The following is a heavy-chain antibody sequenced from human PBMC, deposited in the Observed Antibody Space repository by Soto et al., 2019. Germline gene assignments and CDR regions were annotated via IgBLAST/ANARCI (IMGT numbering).Heavy chain of an antibody. J-gene: IGHJ5*02. CDR2: IYPDDSDT. CDR3: ARHGRLRSVPTARWFAP. CDR1: GGNCTGHW. V-gene: IGHV5-51*01. Sequence: VVLLKISWRAAGGNCTGHWVCWVRKIRGKGLEWMGIIYPDDSDTRYSPSFQGQVTISADKSSSTAYLQWSSLKVSDTAIYYCARHGRLRSVPTARWFAPWGQGFLVTAPQ. D-gene: IGHD2-15*01.